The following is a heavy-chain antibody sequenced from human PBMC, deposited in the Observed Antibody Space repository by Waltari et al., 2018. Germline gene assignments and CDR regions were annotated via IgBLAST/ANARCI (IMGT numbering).Heavy chain of an antibody. CDR1: GYTLTELS. V-gene: IGHV1-24*01. D-gene: IGHD6-19*01. CDR2: FDPEDGET. CDR3: STGRIAVADTFDD. J-gene: IGHJ4*02. Sequence: QVQLVQSGAEVKQPGASVKVSCKVSGYTLTELSMHWVRQAPGKGLEGMGGFDPEDGETNYAQKCQGRVTKTENTSTDTANMELSSLRSEDTAVYYCSTGRIAVADTFDDWGQGTLVTVSS.